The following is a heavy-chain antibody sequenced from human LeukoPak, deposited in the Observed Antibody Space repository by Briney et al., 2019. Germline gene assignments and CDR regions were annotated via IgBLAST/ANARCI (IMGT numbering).Heavy chain of an antibody. J-gene: IGHJ4*02. V-gene: IGHV1-46*01. Sequence: ASVKVSCKASGYTFTSYYMHWVRQAPRQGLEWMALINPSDGSTSCAQKFQGRVIMTRDTSTRTVYMELYSLRSDDTAVYYCARGWLRLKFDLWGQGTQLTVSS. D-gene: IGHD5-12*01. CDR3: ARGWLRLKFDL. CDR2: INPSDGST. CDR1: GYTFTSYY.